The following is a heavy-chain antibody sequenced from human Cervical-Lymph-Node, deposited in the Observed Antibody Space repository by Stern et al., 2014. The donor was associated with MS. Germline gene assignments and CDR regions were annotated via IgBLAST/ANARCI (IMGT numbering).Heavy chain of an antibody. D-gene: IGHD1-26*01. Sequence: QVQLVESGAEVKKPGSSVKVSCKASGGTFRSYAISWARQAPGQGLEWLGGIIPIFGTANYAQKFQGRVTITADESTSTAYMELSSLRSEDTAVYYCARGELKEGLVRGMGVWGQGTTVTVSS. V-gene: IGHV1-69*01. J-gene: IGHJ6*02. CDR1: GGTFRSYA. CDR3: ARGELKEGLVRGMGV. CDR2: IIPIFGTA.